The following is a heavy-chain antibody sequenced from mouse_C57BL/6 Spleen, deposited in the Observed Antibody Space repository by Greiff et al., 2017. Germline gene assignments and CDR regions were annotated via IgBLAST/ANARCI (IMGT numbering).Heavy chain of an antibody. Sequence: DVMLVESGGGLVQPKGSLKLSCAASGFSFNTYAMNWVRQAPGKGLEWVARIRSKSNNYATYYADSVKDRFTISRDDSESMLYLQMNNLETEDTAMYYCVRHGGYDYAMDYWGQGTSVTVSS. CDR2: IRSKSNNYAT. CDR1: GFSFNTYA. D-gene: IGHD3-1*01. CDR3: VRHGGYDYAMDY. J-gene: IGHJ4*01. V-gene: IGHV10-1*01.